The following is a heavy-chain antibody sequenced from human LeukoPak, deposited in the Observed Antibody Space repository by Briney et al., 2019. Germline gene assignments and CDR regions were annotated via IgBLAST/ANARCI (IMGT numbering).Heavy chain of an antibody. CDR1: GGSISGYH. CDR2: IYYNGST. Sequence: SETLSLTCTVSGGSISGYHWSWIRQPPGKGLEWIAYIYYNGSTGYNPSLKSRVTISIDTSKNQFSLKLTSVTAADTAVYYCARTNAFDIWGQGTVVTVSS. J-gene: IGHJ3*02. V-gene: IGHV4-59*01. CDR3: ARTNAFDI.